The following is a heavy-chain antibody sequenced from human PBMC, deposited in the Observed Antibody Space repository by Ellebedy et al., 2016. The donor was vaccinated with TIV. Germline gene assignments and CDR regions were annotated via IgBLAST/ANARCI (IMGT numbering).Heavy chain of an antibody. D-gene: IGHD2-15*01. V-gene: IGHV1-69*13. J-gene: IGHJ4*02. CDR3: ARGGFYCSAGGCLDY. CDR2: IIPVLGSL. CDR1: GATSNSYA. Sequence: ASVKVSCKASGATSNSYAISWVRQAPGQGLEWMGAIIPVLGSLNYAPKFQGRVTITAYESTNTAYMELRSLTSEDTAVYFCARGGFYCSAGGCLDYWGQGTLVTVSS.